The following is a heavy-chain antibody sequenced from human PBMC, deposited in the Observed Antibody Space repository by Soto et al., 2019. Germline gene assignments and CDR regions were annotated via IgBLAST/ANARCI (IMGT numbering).Heavy chain of an antibody. Sequence: SETLSLTCTVSGGSISSSSSYWGWIRQPPGKGLEWIGYIYYSGSTNYNPSLKSRVTISVDTSKNQFSLKLSSVTAADTAVYYCAREAPGYYYYMDVWGKGTTVTVSS. CDR3: AREAPGYYYYMDV. CDR2: IYYSGST. CDR1: GGSISSSSSY. J-gene: IGHJ6*03. V-gene: IGHV4-39*07.